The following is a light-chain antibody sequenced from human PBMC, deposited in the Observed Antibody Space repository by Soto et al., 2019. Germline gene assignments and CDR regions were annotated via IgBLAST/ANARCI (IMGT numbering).Light chain of an antibody. J-gene: IGKJ1*01. CDR3: HQYGVLPKT. V-gene: IGKV3-20*01. Sequence: EIVLTQSPGTVSLSPGERATLSCRASQSISANYLAWYQQKPDQAPRLLIYGVSIRATGIPDRFTGSGSGPDFTLTISGLEPEDFAVYYCHQYGVLPKTFGQGTTVEIK. CDR1: QSISANY. CDR2: GVS.